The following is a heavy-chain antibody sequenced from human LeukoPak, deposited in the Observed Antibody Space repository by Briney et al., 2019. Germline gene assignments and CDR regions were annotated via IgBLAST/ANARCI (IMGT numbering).Heavy chain of an antibody. CDR2: IYYSGST. CDR1: GDYG. D-gene: IGHD3-22*01. V-gene: IGHV4-31*02. CDR3: ARGGDSSGYYYRFDY. Sequence: GDYGLSWIRQHPGKGLEWIGYIYYSGSTYYNPSLKSRVTISVDTSKNQFSLKLSSVTAADTAVYYCARGGDSSGYYYRFDYWGQGTLVTVSS. J-gene: IGHJ4*02.